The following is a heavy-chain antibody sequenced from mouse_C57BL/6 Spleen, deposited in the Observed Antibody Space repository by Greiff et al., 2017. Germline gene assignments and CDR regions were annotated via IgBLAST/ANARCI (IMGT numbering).Heavy chain of an antibody. CDR3: ARHEERYDYDVGTWFAY. Sequence: VQLQQSGAELVKPGASVKLSCKASGYTFTEYTIHWVKQRSGQGLEWIGWFYPGSGSITYNEKFKDKATLTADKSSSTVYMELSRLTSEDSAVYFCARHEERYDYDVGTWFAYWGQGTLVTVSA. V-gene: IGHV1-62-2*01. D-gene: IGHD2-4*01. CDR2: FYPGSGSI. J-gene: IGHJ3*01. CDR1: GYTFTEYT.